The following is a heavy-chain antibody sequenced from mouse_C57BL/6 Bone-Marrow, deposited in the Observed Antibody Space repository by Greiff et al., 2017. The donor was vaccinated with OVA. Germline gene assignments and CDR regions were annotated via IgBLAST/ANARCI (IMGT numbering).Heavy chain of an antibody. V-gene: IGHV1-66*01. CDR3: ARYYYGSSYRYFDV. CDR1: GYSFTSYY. Sequence: QVQLQQSGPELVKPGASVKISCKASGYSFTSYYIHWVKQRPGQGLEWIGWIYPGSGNTKYNEKFKGKATLTADTSSSTSYIQLSILTSEDSAVYYCARYYYGSSYRYFDVWGTGTTVTVSS. J-gene: IGHJ1*03. D-gene: IGHD1-1*01. CDR2: IYPGSGNT.